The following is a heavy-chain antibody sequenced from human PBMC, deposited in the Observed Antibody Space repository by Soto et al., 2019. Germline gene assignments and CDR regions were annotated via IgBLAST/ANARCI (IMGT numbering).Heavy chain of an antibody. CDR1: GFTFSSYA. CDR3: ARPYGYDYVWGSYHN. CDR2: ILYDGSNK. Sequence: QVQLVESGGGVVQPGRSLRLSCAASGFTFSSYAMHWVRQAPGKGLEWVAVILYDGSNKYYADSVKGRFTISRDNSKNTLYLQMNSLRAEDTAVYYCARPYGYDYVWGSYHNWGQGTLVTVSS. V-gene: IGHV3-30-3*01. D-gene: IGHD3-16*02. J-gene: IGHJ4*02.